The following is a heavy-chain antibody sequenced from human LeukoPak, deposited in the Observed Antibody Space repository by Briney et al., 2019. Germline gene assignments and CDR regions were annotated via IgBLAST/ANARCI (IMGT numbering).Heavy chain of an antibody. CDR3: ARGGRALYYFDY. Sequence: GGSLRLSCAASGFTFSSYGMHWVRQAPGKGLEWVAVIWYDGSNKYYADSVKGRFTISRDNSKNTLYLQMNSLRAEDTAVYYCARGGRALYYFDYWGQGTLVTVSS. V-gene: IGHV3-33*01. J-gene: IGHJ4*02. CDR2: IWYDGSNK. CDR1: GFTFSSYG.